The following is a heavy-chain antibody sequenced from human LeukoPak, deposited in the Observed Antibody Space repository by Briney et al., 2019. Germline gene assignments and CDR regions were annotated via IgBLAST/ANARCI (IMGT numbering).Heavy chain of an antibody. V-gene: IGHV3-11*01. CDR1: GLSFSDSY. CDR2: ISGSGHDI. CDR3: STGPRSLIY. Sequence: PGGSLRLSCVVSGLSFSDSYMTWIRQTPGMGLESLAYISGSGHDIYYADSVKGRFTISRDNAKNSLYLQMNSLRPEDTALYYCSTGPRSLIYWGHGTLVTVSS. J-gene: IGHJ4*01.